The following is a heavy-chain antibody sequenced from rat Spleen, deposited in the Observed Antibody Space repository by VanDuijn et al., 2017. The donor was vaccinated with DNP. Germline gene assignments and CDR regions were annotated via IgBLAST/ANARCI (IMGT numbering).Heavy chain of an antibody. CDR1: GFSLSTYGMS. CDR2: IWWNDDK. Sequence: QVTLKESGPGILQPSQTLTLTCSLSGFSLSTYGMSVGWIRQSSGQGLEWLAIIWWNDDKFYSPSLKDRLLISKDTSNNQAFLKISNVDTADTAIYYCARRGLGTTPFDHWGQGVMVTVSS. J-gene: IGHJ2*01. V-gene: IGHV8-28*01. D-gene: IGHD1-5*01. CDR3: ARRGLGTTPFDH.